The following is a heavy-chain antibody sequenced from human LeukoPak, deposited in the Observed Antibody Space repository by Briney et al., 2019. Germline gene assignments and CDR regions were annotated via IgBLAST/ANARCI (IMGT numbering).Heavy chain of an antibody. V-gene: IGHV3-33*01. CDR1: GFTFSSYG. J-gene: IGHJ4*02. CDR2: IWYDGSNK. Sequence: GGSLRLSCAASGFTFSSYGMHWVRQAPGKGLEWVAVIWYDGSNKYYADSVMGRFTISRDNSKNTLYLQMNSLRAEDTAVYYCARANYDILTGHKRDYFDYWGQGTLVTVSS. CDR3: ARANYDILTGHKRDYFDY. D-gene: IGHD3-9*01.